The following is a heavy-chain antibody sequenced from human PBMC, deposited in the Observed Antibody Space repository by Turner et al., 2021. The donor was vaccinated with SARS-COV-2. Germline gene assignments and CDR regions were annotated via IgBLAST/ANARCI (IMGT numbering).Heavy chain of an antibody. V-gene: IGHV3-23*01. J-gene: IGHJ4*02. CDR3: AKGGWGAFDY. D-gene: IGHD3-16*01. Sequence: EVQLLESGGGLVQPGGSLRLSCAASGITSTSYSMSWVRQAPGRGLEWFSSISGRGVTTYYADSVKGRFTISRDSFNNRVYLQMNSLRADDMAVYYCAKGGWGAFDYWGQGILVIVSS. CDR1: GITSTSYS. CDR2: ISGRGVTT.